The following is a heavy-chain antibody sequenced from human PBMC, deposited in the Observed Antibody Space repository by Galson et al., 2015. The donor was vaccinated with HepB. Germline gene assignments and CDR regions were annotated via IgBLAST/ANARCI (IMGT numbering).Heavy chain of an antibody. J-gene: IGHJ6*02. CDR1: GYTFTRHA. Sequence: SVKVYCKASGYTFTRHAIIWLRQAPGQELEWPGWIRPVTGSPTYAPGFHGRFVFSVDTSVSTAYLQISSLKAEDTAVYYCVRDSVVGVTSNLDVWGQGNTVTVSS. D-gene: IGHD4-23*01. CDR2: IRPVTGSP. CDR3: VRDSVVGVTSNLDV. V-gene: IGHV7-4-1*02.